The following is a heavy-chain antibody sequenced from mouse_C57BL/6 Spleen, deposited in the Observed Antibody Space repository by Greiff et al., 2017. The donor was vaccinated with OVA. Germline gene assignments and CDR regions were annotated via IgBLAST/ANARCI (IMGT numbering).Heavy chain of an antibody. CDR3: ARDYGSSYGYFDV. CDR2: ISDGGSYT. J-gene: IGHJ1*03. CDR1: GFTFSSYA. Sequence: EVQLVESGGGLVKPGGSLKLSCAASGFTFSSYAMSWVRQTPEKRLEWVATISDGGSYTYYPDNVKGRFTISRDNAKNNRYLQMSHLKSEDTAMYYCARDYGSSYGYFDVWGTGTTVTVSS. V-gene: IGHV5-4*01. D-gene: IGHD1-1*01.